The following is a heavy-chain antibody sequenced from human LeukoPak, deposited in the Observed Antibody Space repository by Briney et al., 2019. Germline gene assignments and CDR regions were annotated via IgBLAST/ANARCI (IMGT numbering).Heavy chain of an antibody. CDR2: ISYSGST. D-gene: IGHD6-19*01. J-gene: IGHJ4*02. CDR3: ARDGRAGSLFAY. Sequence: SGTLSLTCTVSGGSINGYYWSWIRQPPGKGLEWVGYISYSGSTNYNPSLNSRVTISVDTSKNQFSLKLSSVTAADTAIYYCARDGRAGSLFAYWGQGTLVTVSS. V-gene: IGHV4-59*01. CDR1: GGSINGYY.